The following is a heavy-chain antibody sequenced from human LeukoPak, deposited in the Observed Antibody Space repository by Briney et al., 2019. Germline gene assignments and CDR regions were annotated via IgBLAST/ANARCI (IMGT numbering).Heavy chain of an antibody. CDR2: IRYDGNNK. D-gene: IGHD3-22*01. CDR3: ASGRYYYDSGGYTPLDY. CDR1: GFTFNTYG. V-gene: IGHV3-33*01. Sequence: PGRSLRLSCAASGFTFNTYGMHWVRQAPGKGLEWVAVIRYDGNNKFYADSVQGRFTISRDNSKNTLYLQMNSLRAEDTAVYHCASGRYYYDSGGYTPLDYWGQGIVVTVSS. J-gene: IGHJ4*02.